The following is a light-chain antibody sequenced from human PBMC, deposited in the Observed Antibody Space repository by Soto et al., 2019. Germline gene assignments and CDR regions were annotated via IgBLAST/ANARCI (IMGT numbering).Light chain of an antibody. CDR1: QSVSSY. CDR2: DAS. J-gene: IGKJ3*01. V-gene: IGKV3-11*01. Sequence: EIVLTQSPATLSLSPGERATLSCRASQSVSSYLAWYQQKPGQAPRLLIYDASNWATGIPARFSGSGSGTDFTLTISSLEPEDFAVYYCQQRSSWPHTFGPGTKVHVK. CDR3: QQRSSWPHT.